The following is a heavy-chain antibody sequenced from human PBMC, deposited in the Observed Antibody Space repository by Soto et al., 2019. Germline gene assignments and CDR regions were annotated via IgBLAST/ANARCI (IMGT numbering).Heavy chain of an antibody. Sequence: SVESLKISCKGSGYIFTGDWIGCFLQMPVKVLEWMGIIYPGDSDTRYSPSFQGQVTISADKSITTAYLQWSSLKASDTAMYYCAKDWVGGSNNYQLDYWGQGTAVTVSS. CDR1: GYIFTGDW. CDR3: AKDWVGGSNNYQLDY. V-gene: IGHV5-51*01. J-gene: IGHJ4*02. D-gene: IGHD1-26*01. CDR2: IYPGDSDT.